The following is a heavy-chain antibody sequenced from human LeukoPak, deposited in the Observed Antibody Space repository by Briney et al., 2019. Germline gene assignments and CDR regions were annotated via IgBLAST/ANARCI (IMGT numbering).Heavy chain of an antibody. V-gene: IGHV1-2*02. CDR2: INPNSGGT. Sequence: ASVNVSCKASGGTFSSYAISWVRQAPGQGLEWVGWINPNSGGTNYAQKFQGRVTMTRDTSISTAYMELSRLRSDDTAVYYCARPRYGSGWYYFDYWGQGTLVTVSS. J-gene: IGHJ4*02. CDR3: ARPRYGSGWYYFDY. D-gene: IGHD6-19*01. CDR1: GGTFSSYA.